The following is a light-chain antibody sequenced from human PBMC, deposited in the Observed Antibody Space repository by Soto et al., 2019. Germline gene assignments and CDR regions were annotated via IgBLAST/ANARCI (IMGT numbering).Light chain of an antibody. CDR3: QQSYSSPPT. CDR2: AAS. V-gene: IGKV1-39*01. CDR1: QSIGNF. J-gene: IGKJ1*01. Sequence: MTQSPATLSAFVGDRVTITCRASQSIGNFLNWYQQRPGKAPELLIYAASNLQSGVPSRFSGSRSGPDFTLTISSLQPEDFATYYCQQSYSSPPTFGQGTKVDIK.